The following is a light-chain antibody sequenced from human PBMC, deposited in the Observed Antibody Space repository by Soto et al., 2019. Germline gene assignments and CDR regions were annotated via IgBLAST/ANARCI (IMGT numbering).Light chain of an antibody. CDR1: NSVVGGYNY. Sequence: QSVLTQPASVSGSPGQSITISCTGTNSVVGGYNYVSWYQQHPAKAPKLMIYDVSNRPSGVSNRFSGSKSGNTASLTFFGLQAEDEADYYCYSYTSSSTYVFGTGTKVTVL. CDR2: DVS. V-gene: IGLV2-14*01. CDR3: YSYTSSSTYV. J-gene: IGLJ1*01.